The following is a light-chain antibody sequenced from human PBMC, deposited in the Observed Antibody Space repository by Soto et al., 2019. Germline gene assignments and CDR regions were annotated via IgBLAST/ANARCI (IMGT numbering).Light chain of an antibody. J-gene: IGKJ5*01. CDR2: DAS. CDR3: QQRSNWPPIT. CDR1: QTVRNTY. V-gene: IGKV3D-20*02. Sequence: EFVLTQSPGTLSLSPGERATLSCRASQTVRNTYLAWYQQKPGQAPRLLIYDASSRATGIPARFSGSGSGTNFTLTISSLEPEDFAVYYCQQRSNWPPITFGQGTRLEIK.